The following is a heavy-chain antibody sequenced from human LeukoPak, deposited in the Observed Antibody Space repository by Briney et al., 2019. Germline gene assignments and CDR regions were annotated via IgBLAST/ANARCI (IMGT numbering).Heavy chain of an antibody. CDR3: ASTAYILRYFDWLHPRPFDY. J-gene: IGHJ4*02. D-gene: IGHD3-9*01. V-gene: IGHV1-69*05. CDR2: IISIFGTA. CDR1: GGTFSSYA. Sequence: SVKVSCKASGGTFSSYAISWVRQAPGQGLEWMGGIISIFGTANYAQKFQGRVTITTDESTSTAYMELSSLRSEDTAVYYCASTAYILRYFDWLHPRPFDYWGQGTLVTVSS.